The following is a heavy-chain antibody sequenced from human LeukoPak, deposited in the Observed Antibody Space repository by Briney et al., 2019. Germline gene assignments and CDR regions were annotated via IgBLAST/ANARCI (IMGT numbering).Heavy chain of an antibody. CDR2: VNYDGAT. J-gene: IGHJ5*02. Sequence: SQTLSLTCTVSGGSISSRGFFWGWIRQPPGKGPEWIGSVNYDGATYLHPSLKSRVTISLDKSTNRFSPRLSSVTAADTAVYYCATLSCSDAICPTLPYNHLDPWGQGTLVTVSS. V-gene: IGHV4-39*01. CDR1: GGSISSRGFF. CDR3: ATLSCSDAICPTLPYNHLDP. D-gene: IGHD2-15*01.